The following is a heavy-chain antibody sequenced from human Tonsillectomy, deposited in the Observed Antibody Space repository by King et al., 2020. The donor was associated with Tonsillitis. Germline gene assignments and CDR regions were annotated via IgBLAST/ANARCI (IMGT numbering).Heavy chain of an antibody. CDR1: GGSISSGGYS. Sequence: QLQESGPGLVKPSQTLSLTCAVSGGSISSGGYSWSWIRQPPGQGLEWIGYIYYSGSTYYNPSLKSRVTISVDTSKNQFSLKLSSVTAADTAVYYCARQGFGEFPLSNYGIDVLGQGTTVTGSS. J-gene: IGHJ6*02. D-gene: IGHD3-10*01. V-gene: IGHV4-30-4*07. CDR2: IYYSGST. CDR3: ARQGFGEFPLSNYGIDV.